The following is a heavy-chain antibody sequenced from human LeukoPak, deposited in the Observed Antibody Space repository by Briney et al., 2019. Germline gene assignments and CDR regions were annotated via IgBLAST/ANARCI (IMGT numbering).Heavy chain of an antibody. D-gene: IGHD2-2*01. V-gene: IGHV1-18*01. CDR1: GYTFTSYG. J-gene: IGHJ4*02. CDR3: ARDICSSTSCYLVFDY. CDR2: ISAYNGNT. Sequence: GASVTVSCKASGYTFTSYGISWVRQAPGQGLEWMGWISAYNGNTNYAQKLQGRVTMTTDTSTSTAYMELRSLRSDDTAVYYCARDICSSTSCYLVFDYWGQGTLVTVSS.